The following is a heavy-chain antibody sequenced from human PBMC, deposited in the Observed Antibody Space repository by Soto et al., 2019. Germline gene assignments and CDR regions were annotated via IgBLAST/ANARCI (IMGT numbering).Heavy chain of an antibody. CDR1: GYTFSSFG. CDR3: AIVGGMGFGGVRYGMDV. D-gene: IGHD3-10*01. CDR2: ISAYNGNT. Sequence: QVQLVQSGAEVKKPGASVKVSCKASGYTFSSFGINWLRQAPGQGLEWMGWISAYNGNTKYAQKLQGRVTTTTDTSRRTAYMELRSLRSDDTAVYYCAIVGGMGFGGVRYGMDVWGQGTTVTVSS. V-gene: IGHV1-18*01. J-gene: IGHJ6*02.